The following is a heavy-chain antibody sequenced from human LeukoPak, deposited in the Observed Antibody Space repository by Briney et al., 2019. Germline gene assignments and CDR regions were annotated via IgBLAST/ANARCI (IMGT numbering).Heavy chain of an antibody. CDR3: ARIPPGPSRQYYFDY. V-gene: IGHV4-59*12. D-gene: IGHD7-27*01. CDR1: GGSISSYY. J-gene: IGHJ4*02. CDR2: IYYSGTT. Sequence: PSETLSLTCTVSGGSISSYYWSWIRQPPGKGLEWIGYIYYSGTTNYNPSLKSRVTISVDTSKNQFSLKLSSVTAADTAVYYCARIPPGPSRQYYFDYWGQGTLVTVSS.